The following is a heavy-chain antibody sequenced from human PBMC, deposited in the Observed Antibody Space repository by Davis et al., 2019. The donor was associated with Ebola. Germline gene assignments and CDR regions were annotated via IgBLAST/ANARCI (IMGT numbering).Heavy chain of an antibody. CDR3: TTPGGQDSGYDVFDI. D-gene: IGHD5-12*01. CDR1: GYTFTSYA. CDR2: ISAYNGNT. Sequence: ASVKVSCKASGYTFTSYAMNWVRQAPGQGLEWMGWISAYNGNTKYAQKLQGRVTMTTDTSTSTAYMELRSLRSEDTALYYCTTPGGQDSGYDVFDIWGQGTMVTVSS. V-gene: IGHV1-18*01. J-gene: IGHJ3*02.